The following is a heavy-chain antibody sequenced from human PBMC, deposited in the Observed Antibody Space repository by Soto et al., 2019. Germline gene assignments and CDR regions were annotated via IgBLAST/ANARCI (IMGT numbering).Heavy chain of an antibody. Sequence: GGSLRLSCAASGFPFRTYGIHWVRQAPGKGLEXVAXXGXXGXTXXXAXXVKGRFIISRDNSKNTLFLQMNSLRGDDTAVYYCAKEFELDLHAFDIWGQGTMVTVSS. V-gene: IGHV3-30*02. D-gene: IGHD3-10*01. CDR1: GFPFRTYG. J-gene: IGHJ3*02. CDR3: AKEFELDLHAFDI. CDR2: XGXXGXTX.